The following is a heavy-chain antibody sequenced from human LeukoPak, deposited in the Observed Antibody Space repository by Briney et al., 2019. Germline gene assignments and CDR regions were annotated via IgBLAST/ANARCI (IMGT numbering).Heavy chain of an antibody. Sequence: GGSLTLSCAVSGLTYSRLEMQWVRQAPGERLEWLSYFSSAGLTIYYADSVKGRFTISRDNAKNSLYLQMNGLRAEDTAVYYCARDGTGRNRIGHYFGYWGQGTLVTVSS. V-gene: IGHV3-48*03. CDR3: ARDGTGRNRIGHYFGY. CDR2: FSSAGLTI. D-gene: IGHD3-10*01. CDR1: GLTYSRLE. J-gene: IGHJ4*02.